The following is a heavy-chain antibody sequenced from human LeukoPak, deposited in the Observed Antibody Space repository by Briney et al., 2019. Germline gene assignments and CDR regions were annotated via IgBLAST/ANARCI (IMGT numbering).Heavy chain of an antibody. CDR3: ARRHTMIGAFDI. CDR2: IYYSETT. Sequence: PSETLSLTCTVSGVSINSYYWNWLRQSPGKGLEWIGYIYYSETTNYNLSLKSRVTISVDTSKTQFSLKLTSVTTADTAVYYCARRHTMIGAFDIWGQGTMVTVSS. V-gene: IGHV4-59*01. D-gene: IGHD3-22*01. J-gene: IGHJ3*02. CDR1: GVSINSYY.